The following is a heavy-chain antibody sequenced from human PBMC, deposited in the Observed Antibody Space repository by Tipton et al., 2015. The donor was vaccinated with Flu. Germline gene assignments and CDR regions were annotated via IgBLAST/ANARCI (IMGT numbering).Heavy chain of an antibody. CDR3: ARRAYSNYVSDPKSWFDP. V-gene: IGHV4-38-2*01. CDR2: IHRTGTT. Sequence: LRLSCSVSGDSIGSAYYWGWVRQAPGQGLEWIGNIHRTGTTYYNPSLKSRVTISVETSKNQFSLKVTAVAAADSGVYYCARRAYSNYVSDPKSWFDPWGRGTLVTVSS. J-gene: IGHJ5*02. CDR1: GDSIGSAYY. D-gene: IGHD4-11*01.